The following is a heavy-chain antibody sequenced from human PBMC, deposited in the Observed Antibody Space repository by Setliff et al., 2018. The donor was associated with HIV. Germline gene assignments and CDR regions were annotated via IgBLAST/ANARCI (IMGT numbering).Heavy chain of an antibody. D-gene: IGHD2-21*01. V-gene: IGHV4-39*07. CDR3: ARASRWGSIPFDY. CDR1: GGSVDSRDYY. J-gene: IGHJ4*02. Sequence: PSETLSLTCAVSGGSVDSRDYYWGWIRQPPGKGLEWIGNILYGGTTYYTPSLKSRVSISVDTSRNQFSLRLNSVTAADTAVYFCARASRWGSIPFDYWGQGTLVTVSS. CDR2: ILYGGTT.